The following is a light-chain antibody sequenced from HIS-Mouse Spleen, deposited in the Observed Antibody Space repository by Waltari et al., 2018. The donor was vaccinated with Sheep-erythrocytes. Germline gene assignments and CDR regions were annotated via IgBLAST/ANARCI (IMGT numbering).Light chain of an antibody. CDR1: SSDVGGYNY. CDR2: DVS. V-gene: IGLV2-11*01. Sequence: QSALTQPRPVSGSPGQSVTIPCTGTSSDVGGYNYVSWYQQHPGKAPTLMIYDVSKRPSVVPDRCSGSKSGNTASLAISGLQAKDEADYYCCSYAGSYTFVVFGGGTKLTVL. CDR3: CSYAGSYTFVV. J-gene: IGLJ2*01.